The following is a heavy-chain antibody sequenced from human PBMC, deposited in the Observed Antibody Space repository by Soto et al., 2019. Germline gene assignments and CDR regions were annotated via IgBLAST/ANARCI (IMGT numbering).Heavy chain of an antibody. CDR2: ISWGGGST. V-gene: IGHV3-43*01. J-gene: IGHJ6*02. CDR1: GFTFDDYT. Sequence: GGSLRLSCAASGFTFDDYTMHWVRQAPGKGLEWVSLISWGGGSTYYADSVKGRFTISRDNTKNSLYLQMNSLRTEDAALYYYAKDVREYCYGYYYYIDVWGQGTTVTVSS. D-gene: IGHD5-18*01. CDR3: AKDVREYCYGYYYYIDV.